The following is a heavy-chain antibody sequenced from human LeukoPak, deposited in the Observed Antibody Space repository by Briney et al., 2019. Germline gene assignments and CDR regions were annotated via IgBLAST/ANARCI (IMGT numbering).Heavy chain of an antibody. CDR1: GFTFSSYN. Sequence: PGGSLRLSCAASGFTFSSYNMNWVRQAPGKGLEWVSYISSSSSTIYYADSVKGRFTISRDNAKNSLYLQMNSLRDEDTAVYYCAREDGDVDIVVTEAFDIWGQGTMVTVSS. V-gene: IGHV3-48*02. CDR2: ISSSSSTI. D-gene: IGHD5-12*01. CDR3: AREDGDVDIVVTEAFDI. J-gene: IGHJ3*02.